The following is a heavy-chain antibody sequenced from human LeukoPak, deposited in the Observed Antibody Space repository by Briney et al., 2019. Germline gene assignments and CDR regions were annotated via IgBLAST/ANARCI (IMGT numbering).Heavy chain of an antibody. Sequence: ASVKVSCKVSGYTLTELSMHWVRQAPGKGLEWMGGFDPEDGETIYAQKFEGRVTMTEDTSTDTAYMELSSLRSEDTAVYYCATSPYYDILTGYPPLDYWGQGTLVTVS. CDR1: GYTLTELS. D-gene: IGHD3-9*01. CDR2: FDPEDGET. CDR3: ATSPYYDILTGYPPLDY. V-gene: IGHV1-24*01. J-gene: IGHJ4*02.